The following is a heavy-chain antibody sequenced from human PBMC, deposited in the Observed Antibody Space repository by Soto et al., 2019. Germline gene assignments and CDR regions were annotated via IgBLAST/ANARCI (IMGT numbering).Heavy chain of an antibody. CDR1: GFTFSSYA. D-gene: IGHD2-2*01. V-gene: IGHV3-23*01. J-gene: IGHJ6*03. CDR2: ISGSGGST. Sequence: GGSLRLSCASSGFTFSSYAMSLVRQAPGKGLEWVSAISGSGGSTYYADSVKGRFTISRDNSKNTLYLQMNSLRAEDTAVYYCAKDLGCSSTSCYHYMDVWGKGTTVTVS. CDR3: AKDLGCSSTSCYHYMDV.